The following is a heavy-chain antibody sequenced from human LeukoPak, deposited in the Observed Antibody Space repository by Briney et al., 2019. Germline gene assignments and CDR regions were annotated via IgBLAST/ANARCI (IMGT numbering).Heavy chain of an antibody. J-gene: IGHJ4*02. CDR2: IYYSGTT. D-gene: IGHD1-26*01. Sequence: PSETLSLTCTVSGGSISSYYWSWIRQPPGKGLEWIGYIYYSGTTDYNPSLMSRVTISVDTSNNQFSLKVSSVTAADTAVYYCARSSGAYRSFDYWGQGTLVPVSS. CDR1: GGSISSYY. CDR3: ARSSGAYRSFDY. V-gene: IGHV4-59*01.